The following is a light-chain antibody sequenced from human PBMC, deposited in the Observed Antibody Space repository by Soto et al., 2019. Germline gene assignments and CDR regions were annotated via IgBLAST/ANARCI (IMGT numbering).Light chain of an antibody. V-gene: IGLV2-23*01. CDR1: SSDFGSSNL. CDR2: EGD. Sequence: QSALTQPASVSGSPGQSITISCSGTSSDFGSSNLVSWYQQHPGKAPKLIIFEGDRRPSGVSGRFSCSKSGNTASLTISGLQAEDEADYYCCSFARSTTFYVCGTGTKVTVL. CDR3: CSFARSTTFYV. J-gene: IGLJ1*01.